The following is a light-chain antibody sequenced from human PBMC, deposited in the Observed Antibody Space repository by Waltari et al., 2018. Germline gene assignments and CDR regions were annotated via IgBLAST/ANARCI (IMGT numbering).Light chain of an antibody. CDR2: GNN. J-gene: IGLJ2*01. V-gene: IGLV1-40*01. Sequence: QSVLTQPPSVSGAPGQRVTISCTGSSSNIGAGHDVNWYQQFPGTGPKLLIYGNNNRPAGVPDRFSGSKSGTSASLTITGLQAEDEADYYCQSLDSSLSGGVIFGGGTKV. CDR3: QSLDSSLSGGVI. CDR1: SSNIGAGHD.